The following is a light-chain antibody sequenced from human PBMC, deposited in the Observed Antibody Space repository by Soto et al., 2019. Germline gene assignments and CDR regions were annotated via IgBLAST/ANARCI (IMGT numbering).Light chain of an antibody. J-gene: IGKJ1*01. CDR1: QSTGNF. CDR3: QQSYSTPWT. CDR2: AAS. Sequence: DIQMTQSPSSLSASVGDRVTITCRASQSTGNFLNWYQQRPGKAPNLLIYAASNLQSGVPSRFSGSGSGTDFTLTIRSLQPEDFATYFCQQSYSTPWTFGQGTKVDIK. V-gene: IGKV1-39*01.